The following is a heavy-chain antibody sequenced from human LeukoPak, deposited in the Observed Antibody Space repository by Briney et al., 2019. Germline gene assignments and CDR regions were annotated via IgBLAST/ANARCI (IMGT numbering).Heavy chain of an antibody. CDR3: ARIRDGYNDAYDL. V-gene: IGHV1-46*01. J-gene: IGHJ3*01. CDR1: GYTFTSYD. D-gene: IGHD5-24*01. CDR2: INPDGGNT. Sequence: VASAKVSCKASGYTFTSYDINWVRQAPGQVLEWMGLINPDGGNTNYAQNFQGRVTLTRDTSTSTVYMELSSLRSEDTAIYYCARIRDGYNDAYDLWGQGTVVTVPS.